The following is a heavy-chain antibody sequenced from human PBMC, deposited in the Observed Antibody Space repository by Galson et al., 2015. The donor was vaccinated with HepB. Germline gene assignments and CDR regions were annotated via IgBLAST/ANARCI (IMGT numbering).Heavy chain of an antibody. V-gene: IGHV5-10-1*01. J-gene: IGHJ6*02. D-gene: IGHD2-15*01. CDR3: ARTVVVAATPTNTHSREGYYYYGMDV. CDR2: IDPSDSYT. Sequence: QSGAEVKKPGESLRISCKGSGYSFTSYWISWVRQMPGKGLEWMGRIDPSDSYTNYSPSFQGHVTISADKSISTAYLQWSSLKASDTAMYYCARTVVVAATPTNTHSREGYYYYGMDVWGQGTTVTVSS. CDR1: GYSFTSYW.